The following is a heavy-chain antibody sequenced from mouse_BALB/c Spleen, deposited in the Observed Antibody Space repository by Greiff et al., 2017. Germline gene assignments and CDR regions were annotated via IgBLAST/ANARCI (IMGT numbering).Heavy chain of an antibody. D-gene: IGHD1-1*01. J-gene: IGHJ3*01. Sequence: QVQLQQSGPELVKPGASVKISCKASGYAFSSSWMNWVKQRPGQGLEWIGRIYPGDGDTNYNGKFKGKATLTADKSSSTAYMQLSSLTSVDSAVYFCARGRYYGSSLAWFAYWGQGTLVTVSA. V-gene: IGHV1-82*01. CDR3: ARGRYYGSSLAWFAY. CDR2: IYPGDGDT. CDR1: GYAFSSSW.